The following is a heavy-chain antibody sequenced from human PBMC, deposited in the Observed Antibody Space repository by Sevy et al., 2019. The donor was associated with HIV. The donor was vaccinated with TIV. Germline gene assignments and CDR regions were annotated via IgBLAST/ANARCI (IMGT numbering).Heavy chain of an antibody. Sequence: KQSQTLSLTCGISGDSVSSKGAAWNWIRQSPSRGLEWLGRTYYRSKWYATYAVSVKSRLIINPDTSKNQFSLHLNSVTPEDAAVYYCARAVTTWDGQEWNYFDSWGQGTLVTVSS. CDR2: TYYRSKWYA. J-gene: IGHJ4*02. D-gene: IGHD4-17*01. V-gene: IGHV6-1*01. CDR1: GDSVSSKGAA. CDR3: ARAVTTWDGQEWNYFDS.